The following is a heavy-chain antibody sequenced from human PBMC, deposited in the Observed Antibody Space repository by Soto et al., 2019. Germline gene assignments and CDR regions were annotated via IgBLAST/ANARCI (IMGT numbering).Heavy chain of an antibody. J-gene: IGHJ4*02. V-gene: IGHV1-18*01. CDR1: GYTFTNYG. CDR2: ISAYNGNT. D-gene: IGHD3-3*01. Sequence: QFQLVQSGAEVKKPGASVKVSCKTSGYTFTNYGINWVRQAPGQGLEWMGWISAYNGNTNYAQRFQGRVTMTTGTSTSTAYMELRSLRSDDTAVFYCARDAMSTAGLFFDYWGQGTLVTVSS. CDR3: ARDAMSTAGLFFDY.